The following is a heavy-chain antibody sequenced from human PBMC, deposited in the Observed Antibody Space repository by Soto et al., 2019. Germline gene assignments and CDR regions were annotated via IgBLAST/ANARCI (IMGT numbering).Heavy chain of an antibody. Sequence: ASVKVSCKASGGTFSSYAISWVRQAPGQGLEWMGGIIPIFGTANYAQKFQGRVTITADESTSTAYMELRSLRSDDTAVYYCARGRGVRYYGSGSYYKAGMDVWGQGTTVTVSS. CDR3: ARGRGVRYYGSGSYYKAGMDV. CDR2: IIPIFGTA. V-gene: IGHV1-69*13. J-gene: IGHJ6*02. D-gene: IGHD3-10*01. CDR1: GGTFSSYA.